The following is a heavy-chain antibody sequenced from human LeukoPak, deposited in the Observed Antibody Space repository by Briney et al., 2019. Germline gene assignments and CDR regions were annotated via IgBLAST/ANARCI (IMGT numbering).Heavy chain of an antibody. J-gene: IGHJ4*02. D-gene: IGHD1-20*01. CDR1: GFTFSDYY. V-gene: IGHV3-11*01. Sequence: GGSLRLSCAASGFTFSDYYMSWIRQAPGKGLEWVSYISSTVITTYYADSVKGRFTISRDNAKKSLYLQMNSLRAEDTAVYYCVRSVYNWNDADYWGQGTLVTVSS. CDR3: VRSVYNWNDADY. CDR2: ISSTVITT.